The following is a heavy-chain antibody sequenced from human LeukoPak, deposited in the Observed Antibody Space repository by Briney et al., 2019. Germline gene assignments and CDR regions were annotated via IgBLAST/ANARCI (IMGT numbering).Heavy chain of an antibody. CDR3: ARQIGAVTTPDY. J-gene: IGHJ4*02. D-gene: IGHD4-17*01. Sequence: PSETLSLTCTFSGGSLSSNSYYWGWIRQPPGKGLEWIGSIYYSGNTYYNPSLESRVTISIDTSKNQFSLKLSSVTAADTAVYYCARQIGAVTTPDYWGQGILVTVSS. V-gene: IGHV4-39*01. CDR2: IYYSGNT. CDR1: GGSLSSNSYY.